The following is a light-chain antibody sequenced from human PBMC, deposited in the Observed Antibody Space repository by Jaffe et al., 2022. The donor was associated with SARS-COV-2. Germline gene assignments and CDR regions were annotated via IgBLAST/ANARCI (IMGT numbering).Light chain of an antibody. CDR2: AAS. V-gene: IGKV1-39*01. CDR3: QQSYSTPRT. Sequence: DIQMTQSPSSLSASVGDRVTITCRASHTISIYLNWYQHKPGKAPNLLIYAASSLQSGVPSRFSGSGSGTDFTLTISSLQPEDFATYYCQQSYSTPRTFGQGTKLEIK. CDR1: HTISIY. J-gene: IGKJ2*01.